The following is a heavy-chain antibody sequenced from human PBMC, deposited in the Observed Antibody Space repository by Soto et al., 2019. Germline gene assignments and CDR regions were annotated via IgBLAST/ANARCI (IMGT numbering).Heavy chain of an antibody. CDR1: GGSFSGYY. J-gene: IGHJ6*02. D-gene: IGHD3-10*01. CDR3: ASRKKGYYYGSGSYYTSYYGMDV. CDR2: INHSGST. Sequence: PSETLPLTCAVYGGSFSGYYWIWLRQPPGKGLEWIGEINHSGSTNYNPSLKSRVTISVDTSKNQFSLKLSSVTAADTAVYYCASRKKGYYYGSGSYYTSYYGMDVWGQGTTVTVSS. V-gene: IGHV4-34*01.